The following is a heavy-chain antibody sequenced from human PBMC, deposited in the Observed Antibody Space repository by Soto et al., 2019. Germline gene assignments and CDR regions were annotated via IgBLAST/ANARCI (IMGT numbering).Heavy chain of an antibody. J-gene: IGHJ6*02. CDR1: GFTFSGYA. V-gene: IGHV3-23*01. CDR2: ITGSGTST. CDR3: RKSPDFYYYTMDV. Sequence: GGSLRLSCAASGFTFSGYAMTWVRQAPGKGLEWVSSITGSGTSTYYADSVKGRFIISRDNSKNTVSLQMNSLRADDTAVYYCRKSPDFYYYTMDVWGQGTTVTVSS.